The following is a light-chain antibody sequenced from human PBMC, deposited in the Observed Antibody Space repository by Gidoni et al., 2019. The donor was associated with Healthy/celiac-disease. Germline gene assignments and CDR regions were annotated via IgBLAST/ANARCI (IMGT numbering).Light chain of an antibody. V-gene: IGLV3-1*01. J-gene: IGLJ2*01. CDR3: QAWDSSTVV. CDR1: KLGDKY. Sequence: SYELTQPPSVSVSPGQTASITCSGDKLGDKYACWYKQKPGQSPMLVIYQDSKRTSGIPERFSVSNSGNTATLTISGTQAMDEADYYCQAWDSSTVVFGGGTKLTVL. CDR2: QDS.